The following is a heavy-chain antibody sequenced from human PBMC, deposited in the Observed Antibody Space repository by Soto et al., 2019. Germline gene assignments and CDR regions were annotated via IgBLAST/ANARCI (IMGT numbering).Heavy chain of an antibody. CDR1: GFTFSSYA. V-gene: IGHV3-30-3*01. CDR3: ARDGADSSGWYYYYYYYGMDV. D-gene: IGHD6-19*01. Sequence: PGGSLRLSCAASGFTFSSYAMHWVRQAPGKGLEWVAVISYDGSNKYYADSVKGRFTISRDNSKNTLYLQMNSLRAEDTAVYYCARDGADSSGWYYYYYYYGMDVWGQGTTVTVSS. CDR2: ISYDGSNK. J-gene: IGHJ6*02.